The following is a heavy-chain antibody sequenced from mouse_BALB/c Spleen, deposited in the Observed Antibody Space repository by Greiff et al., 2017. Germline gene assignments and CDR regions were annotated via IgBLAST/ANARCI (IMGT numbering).Heavy chain of an antibody. J-gene: IGHJ3*01. V-gene: IGHV1-14*01. CDR3: AREGHYYGYVGWFAY. CDR1: GYTFTSYV. Sequence: EVQLQQSGPELVKPGASVKMSCKASGYTFTSYVMHWVKQKPGQGLEWIGYINPYNDGTKYNEKFKGKATLTSDKSSSTAYMELSSLTSEDSAVYYCAREGHYYGYVGWFAYWGQGTLVTVSA. D-gene: IGHD1-2*01. CDR2: INPYNDGT.